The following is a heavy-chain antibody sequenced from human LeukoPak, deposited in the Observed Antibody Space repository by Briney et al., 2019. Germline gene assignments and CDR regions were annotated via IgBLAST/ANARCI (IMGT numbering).Heavy chain of an antibody. V-gene: IGHV6-1*01. D-gene: IGHD6-19*01. CDR1: GDSFSSNGAA. J-gene: IGHJ4*02. CDR3: ARYVGSGWSSFDY. CDR2: TYYRSTWNN. Sequence: SQTLSLTCAISGDSFSSNGAAWNWIRQSPSRGLEWLGRTYYRSTWNNDYAVSVKSRITINPDASKNHFSLQLDSLAPEDTAVYYCARYVGSGWSSFDYWGQGTLVTVSS.